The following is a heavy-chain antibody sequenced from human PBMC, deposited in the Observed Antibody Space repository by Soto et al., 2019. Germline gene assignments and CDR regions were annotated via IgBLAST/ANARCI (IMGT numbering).Heavy chain of an antibody. J-gene: IGHJ4*02. CDR1: GGSISSYY. Sequence: SETLSLTCTVSGGSISSYYWSWIRQPPGKGLEWIGYIYYSGSTNYNPSLKSRVTISVDTSKNQFSLKLSSVTAADTAVYYCARSEGFWSGYFDYWGQGTLVTVSS. V-gene: IGHV4-59*01. CDR2: IYYSGST. CDR3: ARSEGFWSGYFDY. D-gene: IGHD3-3*01.